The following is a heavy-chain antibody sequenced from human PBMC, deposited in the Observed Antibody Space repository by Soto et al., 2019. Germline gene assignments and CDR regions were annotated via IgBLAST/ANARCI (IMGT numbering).Heavy chain of an antibody. CDR2: INPSGGST. CDR1: GYTFTSYY. J-gene: IGHJ4*02. V-gene: IGHV1-46*01. CDR3: ARSVTHNYYDSSGPFDY. Sequence: GASVKVSCKASGYTFTSYYMHWLRQATGQGLEWMGIINPSGGSTSYAQKFQGRVTMTRDTSTSTVYMELSSLRSEDTAVYYCARSVTHNYYDSSGPFDYWGQGTLVTVSS. D-gene: IGHD3-22*01.